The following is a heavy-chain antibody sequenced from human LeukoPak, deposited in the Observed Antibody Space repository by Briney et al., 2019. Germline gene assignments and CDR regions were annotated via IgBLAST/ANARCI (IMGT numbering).Heavy chain of an antibody. V-gene: IGHV3-64D*09. J-gene: IGHJ4*02. Sequence: PGGSLRLSCAASGFTFSSYAMHWVRQAPGKGLEYVSVISRNGGSTNYADSVKGRFTISRDNSKNTLYLQMSSLRAEDTAVYYCVKDLGGAVAGDYWGQGTLVTVSS. CDR1: GFTFSSYA. CDR3: VKDLGGAVAGDY. D-gene: IGHD6-19*01. CDR2: ISRNGGST.